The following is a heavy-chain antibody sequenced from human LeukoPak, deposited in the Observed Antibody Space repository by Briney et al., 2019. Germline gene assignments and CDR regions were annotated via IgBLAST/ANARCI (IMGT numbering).Heavy chain of an antibody. CDR3: ARVVHQLLFQAFDI. Sequence: GGSLRLSCAASGFTFSSYGMHWVRQAPGKGLEWVAFIRYDGSNKYYADSVKGRFTISRDNAKNSLYLQMNSLRAEDTAVYYCARVVHQLLFQAFDIWGQGTMVTVSS. V-gene: IGHV3-30*02. J-gene: IGHJ3*02. CDR2: IRYDGSNK. D-gene: IGHD2-2*01. CDR1: GFTFSSYG.